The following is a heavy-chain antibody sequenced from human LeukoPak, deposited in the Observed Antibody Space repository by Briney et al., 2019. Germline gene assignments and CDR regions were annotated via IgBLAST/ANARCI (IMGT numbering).Heavy chain of an antibody. D-gene: IGHD2-15*01. CDR2: IKQGGSEK. V-gene: IGHV3-7*01. J-gene: IGHJ4*02. CDR3: ARVPNVVHFDY. Sequence: PGGSLRLSCAASGFTFSSYWMSWVRQAPGKGLEWVANIKQGGSEKYYVDSVKGRFTISRDNAKNSLYLQMNSLRAEDTAVYYCARVPNVVHFDYWGQGTLVTVSS. CDR1: GFTFSSYW.